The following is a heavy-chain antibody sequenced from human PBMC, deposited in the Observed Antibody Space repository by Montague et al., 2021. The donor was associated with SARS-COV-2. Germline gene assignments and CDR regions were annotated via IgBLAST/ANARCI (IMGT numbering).Heavy chain of an antibody. CDR2: IYYNTGNT. V-gene: IGHV4-59*01. J-gene: IGHJ4*02. CDR3: ARGTGYDYYFDC. CDR1: GGSISDYY. Sequence: SETLSLTCSVSGGSISDYYWNWIRQPPGKGLEWIGYIYYNTGNTNYNPXPQSRVTISLDTSKNQFSLNLRPVTAADTALYFCARGTGYDYYFDCWGLGTLVTVSS. D-gene: IGHD5-12*01.